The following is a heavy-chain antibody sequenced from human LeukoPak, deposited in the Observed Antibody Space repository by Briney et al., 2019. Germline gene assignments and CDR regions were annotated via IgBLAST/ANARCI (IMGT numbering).Heavy chain of an antibody. J-gene: IGHJ4*02. CDR2: IWNDASNK. V-gene: IGHV3-33*01. Sequence: PGGSLRLSCAASGFTFSIYGMHWVRQAPGKGLEWVAVIWNDASNKYYADSVKGRFIISRDNSKNMLYLQMNSLRAEDTAVYSCARASGPFDYWGQETLVTVSS. D-gene: IGHD3-10*01. CDR3: ARASGPFDY. CDR1: GFTFSIYG.